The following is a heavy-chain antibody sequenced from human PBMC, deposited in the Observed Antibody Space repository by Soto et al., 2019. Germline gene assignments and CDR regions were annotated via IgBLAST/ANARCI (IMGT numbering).Heavy chain of an antibody. CDR1: GFTVSSHY. V-gene: IGHV3-53*04. CDR2: IHSDGST. J-gene: IGHJ6*02. Sequence: EVQLVESGGGLVQPGGSLRLSCAASGFTVSSHYMSWVRQAPGKGLEWVSVIHSDGSTYSADSVKGRFTISRHNSQNTLYLQMNSLRVDDTAVYYCARSRDYHYGMDVWGQCTTVTVSS. CDR3: ARSRDYHYGMDV.